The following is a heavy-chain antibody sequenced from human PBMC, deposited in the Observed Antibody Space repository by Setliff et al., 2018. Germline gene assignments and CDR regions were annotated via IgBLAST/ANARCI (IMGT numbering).Heavy chain of an antibody. D-gene: IGHD1-26*01. CDR1: TFTFSKYA. V-gene: IGHV3-7*03. CDR2: INQGGGAQ. J-gene: IGHJ4*02. Sequence: PGGSLRLSCVASTFTFSKYAITWVRQAPGKGLEWVANINQGGGAQFYADAVRGRFTISRDNSKNSLYLQMNSLTAEDAAVYYCAKDGVGPTYTYFFDYWGQGTQVTVSS. CDR3: AKDGVGPTYTYFFDY.